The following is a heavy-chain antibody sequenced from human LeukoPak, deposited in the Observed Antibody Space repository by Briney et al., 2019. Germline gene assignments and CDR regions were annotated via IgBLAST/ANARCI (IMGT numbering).Heavy chain of an antibody. Sequence: ASVKVSCKASGYTFTSYDITWVRQATGQGLEWMGWMNPNSGNTGYAQKFQGRVTMTSNTSISTAYMELSSLRSEDTAVYYCASYSSSSLYYYYGMDVWGQGTTVTVSS. V-gene: IGHV1-8*01. CDR3: ASYSSSSLYYYYGMDV. CDR2: MNPNSGNT. J-gene: IGHJ6*02. CDR1: GYTFTSYD. D-gene: IGHD6-6*01.